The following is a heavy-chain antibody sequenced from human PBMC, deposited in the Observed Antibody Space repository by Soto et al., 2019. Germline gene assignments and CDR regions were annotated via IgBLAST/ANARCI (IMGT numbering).Heavy chain of an antibody. D-gene: IGHD3-9*01. CDR1: GGYISNYY. CDR2: IFYSGST. CDR3: ARDNGGVLTGYYYFDY. Sequence: PSETMSLTCTVSGGYISNYYLSWIRQPPGKGLEWVGYIFYSGSTTYNPSLKSRVTILVDTSKNQFSLRLSSVTAADTGVYYCARDNGGVLTGYYYFDYWGQGTLVTVSS. V-gene: IGHV4-59*01. J-gene: IGHJ4*02.